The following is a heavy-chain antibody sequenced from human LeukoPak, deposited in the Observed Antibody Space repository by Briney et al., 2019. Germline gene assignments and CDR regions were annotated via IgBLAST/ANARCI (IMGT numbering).Heavy chain of an antibody. CDR3: ARGLLLVRVQLAFDI. D-gene: IGHD2-8*01. V-gene: IGHV1-18*01. J-gene: IGHJ3*02. CDR2: ISAYNGNT. CDR1: GYTFTSYG. Sequence: ASVKVSCKASGYTFTSYGISWVRQAPGQGLEWMGWISAYNGNTNYAQKLQGRVTMTTDTSTSTAYMELRSLRSDDTAVYYCARGLLLVRVQLAFDIWGQGTMVTVSS.